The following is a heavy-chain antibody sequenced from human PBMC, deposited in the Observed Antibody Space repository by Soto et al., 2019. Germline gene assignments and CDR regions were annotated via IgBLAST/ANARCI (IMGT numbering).Heavy chain of an antibody. CDR1: GGSISSSSYY. CDR3: AILPRDYYDSSGYLDY. CDR2: IYYSGST. V-gene: IGHV4-39*01. J-gene: IGHJ4*02. D-gene: IGHD3-22*01. Sequence: QLQLQESGPGLVKPSETLSLTCTVSGGSISSSSYYWGWIRQPPGKGLEWIGSIYYSGSTYYNPSHKSRVTISVDTSKNQFSLELSSVTAADTAVYYCAILPRDYYDSSGYLDYWGQGTLVTVSS.